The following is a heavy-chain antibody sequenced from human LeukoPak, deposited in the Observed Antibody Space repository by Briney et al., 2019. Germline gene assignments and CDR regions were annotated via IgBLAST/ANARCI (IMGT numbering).Heavy chain of an antibody. Sequence: GGSLRLSCAASGCTFSSYWMNWVRPAPGKGLVWVSRIASDGSSTTYADSVKGRFSISRDNAKNTLYLPMNSLRVEDTAVYYCARGRPHGNDYWGQGTLVTVSS. CDR1: GCTFSSYW. CDR2: IASDGSST. D-gene: IGHD4-23*01. V-gene: IGHV3-74*01. J-gene: IGHJ4*02. CDR3: ARGRPHGNDY.